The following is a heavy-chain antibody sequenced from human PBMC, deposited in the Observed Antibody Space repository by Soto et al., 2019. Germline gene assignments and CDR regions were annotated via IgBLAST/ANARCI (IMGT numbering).Heavy chain of an antibody. CDR2: IVPIFGTT. V-gene: IGHV1-69*06. CDR1: GGTFNSYA. CDR3: ARTANYDIWTGYSN. J-gene: IGHJ4*02. D-gene: IGHD3-9*01. Sequence: QVQLVQSGAEVKKPGSSVKVSCKASGGTFNSYAISWMRQAPGQGLEWMGGIVPIFGTTDYAQRFQGRVTITADKSTSTAYLDLSRLSLEDTDVYYVARTANYDIWTGYSNWGQGTLVTVSS.